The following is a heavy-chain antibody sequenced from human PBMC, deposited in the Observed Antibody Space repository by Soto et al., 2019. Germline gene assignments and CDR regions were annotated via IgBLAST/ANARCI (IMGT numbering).Heavy chain of an antibody. Sequence: SLRLSCAASGFTFSNYGMHWVRQAPGKGLEWVAVVSYDGSNKYYAESVKGRFTISRDNSESTLYLQMNSLRAEDTAVYYCAKDPEYSYGYSFHYWGLGTLVTVSS. V-gene: IGHV3-30*18. CDR1: GFTFSNYG. D-gene: IGHD5-18*01. J-gene: IGHJ4*02. CDR3: AKDPEYSYGYSFHY. CDR2: VSYDGSNK.